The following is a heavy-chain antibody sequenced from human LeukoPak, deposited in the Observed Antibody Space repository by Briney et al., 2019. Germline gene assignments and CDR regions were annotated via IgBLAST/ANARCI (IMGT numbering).Heavy chain of an antibody. CDR3: ARWIVGPEGVYLDY. D-gene: IGHD1-26*01. CDR2: NYNSGST. CDR1: GDFITSHS. Sequence: SETLSLTCTVSGDFITSHSWSWIRQPPGTGLEWIGYNYNSGSTNYSPSLKSRATMSLDSSKSQLSLRLSPLTAADTAVYYCARWIVGPEGVYLDYWGEGTLVTVS. J-gene: IGHJ4*02. V-gene: IGHV4-59*08.